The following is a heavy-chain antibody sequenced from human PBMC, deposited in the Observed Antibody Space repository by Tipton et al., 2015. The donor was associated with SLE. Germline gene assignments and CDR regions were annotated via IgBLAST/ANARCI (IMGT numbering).Heavy chain of an antibody. CDR1: GASISSHC. CDR2: ICNSVNI. CDR3: ASHSHCSYTGCFAPFLYYVDV. D-gene: IGHD3-16*02. Sequence: TLSLTCTVSGASISSHCWCWIRQPPGKGLEWIGYICNSVNINYIPSLKSRVTISVDTSKNQFSLNLKSVTAADTAIYYCASHSHCSYTGCFAPFLYYVDVWGKGTAVTVSS. J-gene: IGHJ6*03. V-gene: IGHV4-4*08.